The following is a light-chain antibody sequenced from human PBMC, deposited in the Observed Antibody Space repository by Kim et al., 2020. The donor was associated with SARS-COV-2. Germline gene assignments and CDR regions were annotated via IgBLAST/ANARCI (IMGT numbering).Light chain of an antibody. J-gene: IGLJ2*01. Sequence: SYELTQPPSVSVSPGQTASITCSGDKLGDKYACWYQQKPGQSPVLVIYQHNKRPSGLPERFSGSNSGNTATLTISGTQAMDEADYYCPAWDSSTVVFGRG. CDR3: PAWDSSTVV. CDR1: KLGDKY. V-gene: IGLV3-1*01. CDR2: QHN.